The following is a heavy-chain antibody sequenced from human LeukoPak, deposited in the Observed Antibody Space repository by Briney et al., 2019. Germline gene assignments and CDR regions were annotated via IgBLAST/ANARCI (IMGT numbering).Heavy chain of an antibody. V-gene: IGHV3-48*03. CDR2: IISSVSTI. CDR1: GFTLSSYE. J-gene: IGHJ6*04. D-gene: IGHD3-10*02. Sequence: GGSLRLSCAAAGFTLSSYEMNWVRQAPGNGLEWVSYIISSVSTIYYADSGKGRFTIARGNAKNSLYLQMDSLRSEDTAVDYREEPGITMIGGVWGTGTTVTISS. CDR3: EEPGITMIGGV.